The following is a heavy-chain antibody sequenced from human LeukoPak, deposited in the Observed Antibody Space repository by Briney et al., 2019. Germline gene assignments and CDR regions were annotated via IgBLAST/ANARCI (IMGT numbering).Heavy chain of an antibody. CDR3: ARPKDYYDSSGYSAAFDI. CDR2: INPNSGGT. D-gene: IGHD3-22*01. V-gene: IGHV1-2*02. J-gene: IGHJ3*02. CDR1: GYTFTGYY. Sequence: ASVTVSCKASGYTFTGYYMHWVRQAPGQGLEWMGWINPNSGGTNYAQKFQGRVTMTRDTSISTDYMELSRLRSDDTAVYYCARPKDYYDSSGYSAAFDIWGQGTMVTVSS.